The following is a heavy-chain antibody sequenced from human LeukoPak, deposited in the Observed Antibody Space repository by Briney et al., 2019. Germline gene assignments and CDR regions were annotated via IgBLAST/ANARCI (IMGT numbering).Heavy chain of an antibody. CDR3: ARGGTGMIDY. Sequence: PSETLSLTCTVSGGSISSYYWSWIRQPAGKGLEWIGRIYTSGSTNYNPSLKSRVTISVDKSKNQFSLILSSVTAADTAVYFCARGGTGMIDYWGQGTLVTVSS. V-gene: IGHV4-4*07. D-gene: IGHD5-18*01. CDR1: GGSISSYY. CDR2: IYTSGST. J-gene: IGHJ4*02.